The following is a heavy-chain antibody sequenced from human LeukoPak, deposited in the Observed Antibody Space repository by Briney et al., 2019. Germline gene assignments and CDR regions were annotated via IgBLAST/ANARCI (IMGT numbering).Heavy chain of an antibody. CDR2: IFSGGST. Sequence: GGSRSPSCAASGFTVSSNYMSWVRQAPGKGLEWVSVIFSGGSTYYADSVKGRFTISRDNSKNTLYLQMNSLRAEDTAVYYCASDSSSGSYYYYYYGMDVWGQGTTVTVSS. V-gene: IGHV3-66*01. D-gene: IGHD6-19*01. CDR3: ASDSSSGSYYYYYYGMDV. CDR1: GFTVSSNY. J-gene: IGHJ6*02.